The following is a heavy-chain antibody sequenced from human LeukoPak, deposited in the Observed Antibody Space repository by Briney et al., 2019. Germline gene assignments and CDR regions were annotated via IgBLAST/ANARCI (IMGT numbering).Heavy chain of an antibody. D-gene: IGHD5-18*01. V-gene: IGHV1-69*10. CDR2: IIPVLNIA. J-gene: IGHJ6*02. CDR1: GYTFTGYY. CDR3: ARRSDTGVVPHHSYYCFDV. Sequence: ASVKVSCKASGYTFTGYYMHWVRQAPGQGLEWVGRIIPVLNIANYAQRFQGRVTITADKSTNTAYMELSGLRSEDTATYYCARRSDTGVVPHHSYYCFDVWGQGTAVTVS.